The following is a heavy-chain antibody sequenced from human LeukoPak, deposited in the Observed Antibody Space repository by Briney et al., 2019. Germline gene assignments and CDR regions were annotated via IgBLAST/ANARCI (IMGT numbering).Heavy chain of an antibody. J-gene: IGHJ4*02. D-gene: IGHD5-18*01. V-gene: IGHV3-11*04. CDR1: GFTFSDYY. CDR2: ISSSGSTI. Sequence: SGGSLRLSCAASGFTFSDYYMSWIRQAPGKGLEWVSYISSSGSTIYYADSVKGRFTISRDNSKNTLYLQMNSLRAEDTAVYYCAKAQTGMGYRSNKGPLDYWGQGTLVTVSS. CDR3: AKAQTGMGYRSNKGPLDY.